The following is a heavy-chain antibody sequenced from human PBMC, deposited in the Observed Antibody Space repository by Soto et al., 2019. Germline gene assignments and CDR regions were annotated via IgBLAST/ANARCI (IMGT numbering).Heavy chain of an antibody. D-gene: IGHD1-26*01. CDR3: ARHPDPPRTVGANQPRGS. CDR1: AFSVSSNY. Sequence: WGSRRLSCAISAFSVSSNYLSWVRQAPGKWMTWLSVQNSGGSAYSADTVKGRFTIARDNSNNTRYIKRRNLRAEAQAVYFHARHPDPPRTVGANQPRGSRGQGTRFTIAS. J-gene: IGHJ4*02. V-gene: IGHV3-53*01. CDR2: QNSGGSA.